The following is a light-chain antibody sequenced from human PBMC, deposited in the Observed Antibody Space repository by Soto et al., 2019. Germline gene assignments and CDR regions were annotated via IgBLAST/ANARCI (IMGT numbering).Light chain of an antibody. CDR1: QSVRDN. Sequence: PGERATLSCRASQSVRDNLAWYQQKPGQAPGLLIYGASIRATGIPARFSGSGSDTEFTLTISSLQSEDFATYYCHQYDNWPHTFGPGTKVDIK. J-gene: IGKJ3*01. V-gene: IGKV3-15*01. CDR3: HQYDNWPHT. CDR2: GAS.